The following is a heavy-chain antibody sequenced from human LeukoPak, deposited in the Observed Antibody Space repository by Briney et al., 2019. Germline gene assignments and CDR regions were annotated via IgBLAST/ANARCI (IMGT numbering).Heavy chain of an antibody. J-gene: IGHJ4*02. D-gene: IGHD4-17*01. CDR1: GFTFSSYE. CDR3: AGEGARCPFDY. Sequence: GVTVRLSCAASGFTFSSYEMNWVRQAPGKGLEWVSYISSSGSTIYYADSVKGRFTISRDNAKYSLYLQMNSLRAEDTAVYYCAGEGARCPFDYWGQGTLVTVSS. CDR2: ISSSGSTI. V-gene: IGHV3-48*03.